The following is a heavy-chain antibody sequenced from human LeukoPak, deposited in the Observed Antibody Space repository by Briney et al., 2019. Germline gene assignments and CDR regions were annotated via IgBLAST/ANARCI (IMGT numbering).Heavy chain of an antibody. CDR1: GFTFSNYG. V-gene: IGHV3-23*01. CDR2: ISGSGGTT. Sequence: GGSLRLSCAASGFTFSNYGMRWVRQAPGKGLEWVSAISGSGGTTYYADSVKGRFTISRDNSKNTLYLQMNSLRAEDTAVYYCAKDRVDTAINYFDYWGQGTLVTVSS. J-gene: IGHJ4*02. D-gene: IGHD5-18*01. CDR3: AKDRVDTAINYFDY.